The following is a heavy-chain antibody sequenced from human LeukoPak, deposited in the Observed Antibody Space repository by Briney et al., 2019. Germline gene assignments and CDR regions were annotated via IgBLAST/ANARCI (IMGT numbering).Heavy chain of an antibody. CDR2: INHTGST. J-gene: IGHJ3*02. V-gene: IGHV4-38-2*02. D-gene: IGHD3-22*01. CDR3: ARDRPNDTTAFDI. Sequence: SETLSLTCAVSGYSFSSGYYWGWIRQPPGKGLEWIASINHTGSTYYSPSLKSRVTISVDTSKNQFSLKLSSVTAADTAVYYCARDRPNDTTAFDIWGQGTMVTVSS. CDR1: GYSFSSGYY.